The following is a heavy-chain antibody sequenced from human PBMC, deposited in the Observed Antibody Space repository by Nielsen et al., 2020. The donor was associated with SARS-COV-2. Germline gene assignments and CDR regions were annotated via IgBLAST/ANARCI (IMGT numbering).Heavy chain of an antibody. CDR1: GFTFSSYS. J-gene: IGHJ6*02. D-gene: IGHD6-6*01. Sequence: GESLKISCAASGFTFSSYSMNWVRQAPGKGLEWVLSISSSSSYIYYADSVKGRFTISRDNAKNSLYLQMNSLRAEDTAVYYCARDRFGIAARPGGYGMDVWGQGTTVTVSS. CDR2: ISSSSSYI. CDR3: ARDRFGIAARPGGYGMDV. V-gene: IGHV3-21*01.